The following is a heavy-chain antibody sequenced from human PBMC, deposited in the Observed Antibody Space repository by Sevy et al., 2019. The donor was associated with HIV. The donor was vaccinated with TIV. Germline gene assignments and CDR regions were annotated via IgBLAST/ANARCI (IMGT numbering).Heavy chain of an antibody. CDR2: IRSKADGGTA. V-gene: IGHV3-15*07. CDR1: GFSFINAW. Sequence: GGSLRLSCAASGFSFINAWMNWVRHAPGKGLEWVGRIRSKADGGTADYAAPVKGRFIISRDDSENTLYLQMNSLRTEDTAIYYCTTVLGWEGTSDYWGQGTLVTVSS. D-gene: IGHD1-26*01. J-gene: IGHJ4*02. CDR3: TTVLGWEGTSDY.